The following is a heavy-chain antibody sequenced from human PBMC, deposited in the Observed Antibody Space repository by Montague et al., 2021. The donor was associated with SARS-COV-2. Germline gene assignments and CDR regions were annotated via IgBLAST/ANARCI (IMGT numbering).Heavy chain of an antibody. V-gene: IGHV2-5*08. CDR3: AHRRSIVGGPYFDY. CDR2: IYWDDDK. D-gene: IGHD1-26*01. J-gene: IGHJ4*02. Sequence: PALVKPTQTLTLTCTFSGFSLRTSGMCVSWIRQPPGKALEWLALIYWDDDKRYSPSLKSRLTITKDTSKNQVVLTMTNMDPVDTATYYCAHRRSIVGGPYFDYWGQGTLVTVSS. CDR1: GFSLRTSGMC.